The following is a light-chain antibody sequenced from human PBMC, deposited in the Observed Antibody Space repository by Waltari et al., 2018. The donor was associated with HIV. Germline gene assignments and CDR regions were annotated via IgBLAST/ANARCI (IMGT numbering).Light chain of an antibody. Sequence: ITISCTGTSSDVGGYNYVSWYQQHPGKAPKLMIYDVSNRPSGVSNRFSGSKSGNTASLTISGLQAEDEADYYCSSYTSSSTLFGGGTKLTVL. CDR3: SSYTSSSTL. CDR1: SSDVGGYNY. V-gene: IGLV2-14*03. CDR2: DVS. J-gene: IGLJ2*01.